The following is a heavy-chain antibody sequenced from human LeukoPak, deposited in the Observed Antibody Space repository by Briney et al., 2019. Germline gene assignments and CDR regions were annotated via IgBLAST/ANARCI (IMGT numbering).Heavy chain of an antibody. Sequence: GGSLRLSCAASGFTFSSYGMHWVRQAPGKGLEWVAVIWYDGSNKYYADSVKGRSTISRDNSKNTLYLQMNSLRAEDTAVYYCAKSRRDGYNYFDYWGQGTLVTVSS. CDR1: GFTFSSYG. D-gene: IGHD5-24*01. J-gene: IGHJ4*02. CDR2: IWYDGSNK. V-gene: IGHV3-33*06. CDR3: AKSRRDGYNYFDY.